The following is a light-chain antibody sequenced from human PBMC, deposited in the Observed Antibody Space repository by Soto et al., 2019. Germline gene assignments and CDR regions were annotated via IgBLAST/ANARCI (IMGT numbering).Light chain of an antibody. CDR1: SSNIGAGYD. CDR3: QSYDTSLSVL. Sequence: QPVLTQPPSVSGAPGQRVTISCTGSSSNIGAGYDVHWYQHLPGTAPKLLISGNNYRSSGVPDRFSASKSGTSASLAITGLQADDEADYYCQSYDTSLSVLFGGGTKLTVL. CDR2: GNN. V-gene: IGLV1-40*01. J-gene: IGLJ2*01.